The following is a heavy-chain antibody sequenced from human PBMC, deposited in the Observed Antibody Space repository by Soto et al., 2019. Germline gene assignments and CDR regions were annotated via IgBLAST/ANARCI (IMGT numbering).Heavy chain of an antibody. D-gene: IGHD6-6*01. CDR1: GFIFKNYA. J-gene: IGHJ4*01. Sequence: PGGSLRLSGAVSGFIFKNYALNWVRQAPGKGLEWVAPITRDGYNKYYADSVKGRFTISRDNSKNTLSLQMTALRVEDSSVYYCTKSSGGSSSVGMDYWGPGTLVTVSS. CDR2: ITRDGYNK. CDR3: TKSSGGSSSVGMDY. V-gene: IGHV3-30*04.